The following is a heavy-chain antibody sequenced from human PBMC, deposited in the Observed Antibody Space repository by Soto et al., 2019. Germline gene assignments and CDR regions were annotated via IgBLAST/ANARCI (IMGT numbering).Heavy chain of an antibody. CDR1: GLIFSNYK. CDR3: ARDTDGLHY. J-gene: IGHJ4*02. V-gene: IGHV3-74*01. CDR2: INTDGSII. Sequence: EVRLVESGGGLVQPGGSLRLSCAASGLIFSNYKMHWVHQAPGKGLVWVSRINTDGSIIDYADSVKGRFTVSRDNAKNTLYLQMNSLRADDTAVYYCARDTDGLHYWGQGTLVTVSS.